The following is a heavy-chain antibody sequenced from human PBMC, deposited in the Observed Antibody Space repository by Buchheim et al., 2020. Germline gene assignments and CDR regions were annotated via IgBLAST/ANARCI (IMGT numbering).Heavy chain of an antibody. Sequence: QLQLQESGPGLVKPSETLSLTCTVSGGSISSSSYYWGWIRQPPGKGLEWIGSIYYSGSTYYNPSLKSRVTISVDTSKNQFSLKLSSVTAADTAVYYCARRGRPYNYDSSGYGGWFDPWGQGTL. V-gene: IGHV4-39*01. J-gene: IGHJ5*02. CDR3: ARRGRPYNYDSSGYGGWFDP. CDR1: GGSISSSSYY. D-gene: IGHD3-22*01. CDR2: IYYSGST.